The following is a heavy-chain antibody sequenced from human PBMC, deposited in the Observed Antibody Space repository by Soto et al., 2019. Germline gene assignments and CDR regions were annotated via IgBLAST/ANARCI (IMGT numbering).Heavy chain of an antibody. CDR2: ISGGGETI. J-gene: IGHJ4*02. CDR3: ARESPSSQWLPTRYFDY. CDR1: RFTFSDYS. D-gene: IGHD6-19*01. V-gene: IGHV3-48*02. Sequence: EVQLVESGGDLVQPGGSLRLSCAASRFTFSDYSMNWVRQAPGKGLEWVSYISGGGETIYYADSVRGRFTISRDNAKNSLFLKMNSLRDEDTAVYYCARESPSSQWLPTRYFDYWGQGTQVTVSS.